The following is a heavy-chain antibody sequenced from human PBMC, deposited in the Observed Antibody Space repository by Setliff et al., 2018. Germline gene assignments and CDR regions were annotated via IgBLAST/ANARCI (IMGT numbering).Heavy chain of an antibody. D-gene: IGHD2-2*01. CDR2: ISPYTGNT. CDR1: GYTFTDFG. Sequence: GASVKVSFQASGYTFTDFGVTWVRQAPGQGLEWVGWISPYTGNTYYAPRFQGRITMTTDTSTTTAYMELSSLRPDDTAIYFCSRLVRFCTRTSCQRLSGDDFWGQGTLVTVSS. V-gene: IGHV1-18*01. J-gene: IGHJ4*02. CDR3: SRLVRFCTRTSCQRLSGDDF.